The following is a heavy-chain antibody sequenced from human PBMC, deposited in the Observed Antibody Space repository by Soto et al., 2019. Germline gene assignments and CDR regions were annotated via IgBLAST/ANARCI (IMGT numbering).Heavy chain of an antibody. Sequence: SVKVSCKASGGAFSSYTISWVRQAPGQGLEWMGRIIPILGIANYAQKFQGRVTITEDKSTSTAYMELSSLRSEDTAVYYCATRQWEPASDYWGQGTLVTVSS. CDR2: IIPILGIA. CDR1: GGAFSSYT. CDR3: ATRQWEPASDY. J-gene: IGHJ4*02. D-gene: IGHD1-26*01. V-gene: IGHV1-69*02.